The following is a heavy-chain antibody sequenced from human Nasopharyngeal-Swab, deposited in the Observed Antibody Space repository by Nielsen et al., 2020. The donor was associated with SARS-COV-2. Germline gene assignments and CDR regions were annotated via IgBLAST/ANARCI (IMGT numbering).Heavy chain of an antibody. D-gene: IGHD6-6*01. CDR3: ARISPRKDSSLDY. J-gene: IGHJ4*02. Sequence: GSLRLSCTVSGGSISSSSYYWGWLRQPPGKGLEWIGSIYYSGSTYYNPSLKSRVTISVDTSKNQFSLKLSSVTAAGTAVYYCARISPRKDSSLDYWGQGTLVTVSS. CDR1: GGSISSSSYY. V-gene: IGHV4-39*01. CDR2: IYYSGST.